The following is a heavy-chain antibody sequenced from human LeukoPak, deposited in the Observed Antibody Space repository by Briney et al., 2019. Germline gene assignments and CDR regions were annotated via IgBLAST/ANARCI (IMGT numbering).Heavy chain of an antibody. CDR3: AREQGGSYLFDY. Sequence: ASVKVSCKASGYTFTSYGISWVRQAPGQGLEWMGWISSSNDNANYAQKLQGRVTMTTDTSTSTAYMELRSLTSDDSAIYYCAREQGGSYLFDYWGQGTLVTVSS. CDR1: GYTFTSYG. CDR2: ISSSNDNA. D-gene: IGHD2-15*01. V-gene: IGHV1-18*01. J-gene: IGHJ4*02.